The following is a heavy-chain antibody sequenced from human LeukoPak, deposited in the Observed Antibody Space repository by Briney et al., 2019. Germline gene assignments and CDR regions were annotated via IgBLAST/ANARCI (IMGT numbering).Heavy chain of an antibody. CDR2: VESGGDT. CDR1: GYSFTSYW. J-gene: IGHJ6*02. V-gene: IGHV3-53*01. D-gene: IGHD3-10*01. Sequence: GESLKISCKGSGYSFTSYWIGWVRQAPGKGLEWVLVVESGGDTSYANSVKGRFTVSRDIFQNTLYLQMNNLRAEDTAVYYCARVGSYYDMDVWGQGTTVTVSS. CDR3: ARVGSYYDMDV.